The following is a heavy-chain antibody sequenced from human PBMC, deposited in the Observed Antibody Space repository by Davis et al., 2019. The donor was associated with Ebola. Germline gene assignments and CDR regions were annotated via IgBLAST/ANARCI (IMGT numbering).Heavy chain of an antibody. Sequence: PGGSLRLSCAASGFTFSSYAMSWVRQAPGKGLEWVSGISGVGYNTYHADSVRGRFTISRDNAKNTLFLQMNSLRADDTAVYYCARDVGGRAGYWGQGTLVTVSS. J-gene: IGHJ4*02. V-gene: IGHV3-23*01. CDR2: ISGVGYNT. CDR1: GFTFSSYA. CDR3: ARDVGGRAGY.